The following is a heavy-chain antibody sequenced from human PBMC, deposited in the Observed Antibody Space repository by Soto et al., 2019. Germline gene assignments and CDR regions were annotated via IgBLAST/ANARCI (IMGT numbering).Heavy chain of an antibody. CDR2: FYYSGST. CDR1: GGSISSYY. J-gene: IGHJ6*02. D-gene: IGHD2-2*01. CDR3: ARAYCSSTSCYAGGLGNYYYYGMDV. Sequence: SEPLSLTCTVSGGSISSYYWSWIRQPPGKGLEGTGSFYYSGSTNYNPSLKSRVTISVDTSKNQFSLKLSSVIAADTAVYYCARAYCSSTSCYAGGLGNYYYYGMDVWGQGTTVTVS. V-gene: IGHV4-59*01.